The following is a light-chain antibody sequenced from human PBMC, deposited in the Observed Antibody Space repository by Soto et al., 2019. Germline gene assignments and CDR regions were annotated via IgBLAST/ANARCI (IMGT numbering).Light chain of an antibody. CDR1: SSNIGAGYD. V-gene: IGLV1-40*01. Sequence: QAVVTQPPSVSGAPGQRVTISCSGSSSNIGAGYDVHWYQQLPGTAPKLLIYGSSNRPSGVPDRFSGSKSDTSASLAITGLQAEDEADYYCQSYDSSLRGSVFGGGTKVTVL. J-gene: IGLJ2*01. CDR3: QSYDSSLRGSV. CDR2: GSS.